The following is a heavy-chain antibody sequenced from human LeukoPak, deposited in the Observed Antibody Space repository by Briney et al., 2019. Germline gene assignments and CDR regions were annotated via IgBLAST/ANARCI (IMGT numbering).Heavy chain of an antibody. CDR2: IYHSGST. J-gene: IGHJ3*02. D-gene: IGHD3-3*01. CDR1: GYSISSGYY. CDR3: ARRRPHTIRFRVGDAFDI. Sequence: SETLSLTCTVSGYSISSGYYWGWIRQPPGKGLEWIGSIYHSGSTYYDPSLKSRVTISVDTSKNQFSLKLSSVTAADTAVYYCARRRPHTIRFRVGDAFDIWGQGTMVTVSS. V-gene: IGHV4-38-2*02.